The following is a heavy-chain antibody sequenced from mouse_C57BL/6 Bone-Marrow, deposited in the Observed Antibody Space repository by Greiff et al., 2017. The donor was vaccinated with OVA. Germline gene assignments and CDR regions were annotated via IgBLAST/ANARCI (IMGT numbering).Heavy chain of an antibody. Sequence: QVQLQQSGPELVKPGASVKISCKASGYAFSSSWMNWVKQRPGKGLEWIGRIYPGDGDTNYNGKFKGKATLTADKSSSTAYMQLSSLTSEDSAVYFCANYGSYWYFDVWGTGTTGTVSS. CDR2: IYPGDGDT. D-gene: IGHD1-1*01. CDR1: GYAFSSSW. V-gene: IGHV1-82*01. CDR3: ANYGSYWYFDV. J-gene: IGHJ1*03.